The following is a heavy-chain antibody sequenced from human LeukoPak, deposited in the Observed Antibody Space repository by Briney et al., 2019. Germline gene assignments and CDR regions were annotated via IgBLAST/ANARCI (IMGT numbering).Heavy chain of an antibody. CDR2: IWHDGDTT. CDR1: GFTFNNYG. D-gene: IGHD1-1*01. Sequence: GPSLRLSCAASGFTFNNYGMHWVRQAPGKGLEWVAVIWHDGDTTFYADSVKGRFTISRDKTKNIVYLEMNSLRAEDTALYYCVKDSTARASNLPDYWGQGTLVTVSS. CDR3: VKDSTARASNLPDY. J-gene: IGHJ4*02. V-gene: IGHV3-33*03.